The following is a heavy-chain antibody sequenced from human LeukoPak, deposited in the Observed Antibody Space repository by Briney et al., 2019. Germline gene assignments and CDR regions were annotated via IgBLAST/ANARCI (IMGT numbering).Heavy chain of an antibody. J-gene: IGHJ5*02. CDR2: INHSGST. CDR3: ARRLGHCSSTSCYGDNWFDP. CDR1: GGSFSGYY. D-gene: IGHD2-2*01. Sequence: SETLSLTCAVYGGSFSGYYWSWIRQPPGQGLEWIGEINHSGSTHYNPSLKSRVTISVDTSKNQFSRNVSAVTAADTAVYYCARRLGHCSSTSCYGDNWFDPWGQGTLVTVSS. V-gene: IGHV4-34*01.